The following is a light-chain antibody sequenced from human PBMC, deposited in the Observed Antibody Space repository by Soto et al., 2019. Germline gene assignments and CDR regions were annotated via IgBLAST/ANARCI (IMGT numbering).Light chain of an antibody. CDR2: RTS. J-gene: IGKJ4*01. CDR3: QQYNNWPRAT. V-gene: IGKV3-15*01. CDR1: QSISSN. Sequence: EIVMTQSPATLTVAPGERATLSCRASQSISSNLAWYQQKPGQAPRLLMFRTSSRATGFPARFSGSGSGTEFNLTISSLQSDDFGVYYCQQYNNWPRATFGGGTKVEIK.